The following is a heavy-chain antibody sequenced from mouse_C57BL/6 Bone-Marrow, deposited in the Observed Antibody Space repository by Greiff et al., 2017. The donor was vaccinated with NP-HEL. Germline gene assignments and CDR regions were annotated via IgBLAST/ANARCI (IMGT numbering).Heavy chain of an antibody. J-gene: IGHJ1*03. CDR2: IDPSDSYT. D-gene: IGHD2-4*01. CDR3: ASPYDYDGYFDV. CDR1: GYTFTSYW. V-gene: IGHV1-69*01. Sequence: QVQLQQPGAELVMPGASVKLSYKASGYTFTSYWMHWVKQRPGQGLEWIGEIDPSDSYTNYNQKFKGKSTLTVDKSSSTAYMQLSSLTSEDSAVYYCASPYDYDGYFDVWGTGTTVTVSS.